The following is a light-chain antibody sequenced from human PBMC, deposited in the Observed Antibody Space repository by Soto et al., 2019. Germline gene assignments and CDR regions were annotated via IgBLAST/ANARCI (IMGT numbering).Light chain of an antibody. J-gene: IGKJ3*01. CDR3: QQYNNWGGFT. Sequence: EIVMTQSPATLSVSPGERATLSCRASQSVSSNLAWYQQKPGQAPRLLIYGAPTRATGIPARFSGSGSGTEFTLTISSLQSEDVAVYYCQQYNNWGGFTFGPGTKVDIK. V-gene: IGKV3-15*01. CDR1: QSVSSN. CDR2: GAP.